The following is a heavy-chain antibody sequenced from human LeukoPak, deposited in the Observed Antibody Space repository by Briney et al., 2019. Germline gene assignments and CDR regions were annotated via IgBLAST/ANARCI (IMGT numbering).Heavy chain of an antibody. D-gene: IGHD1-26*01. J-gene: IGHJ4*02. Sequence: SQTLSLTCTVSGGSANSGNYYWTWIRQPAGKGLEWIGRIYTSGSTNYNPSLKSRVTISIDASKNQFSLRLSSVTAADTAVYYCTRGGELMNFWGQGTLVTVSS. CDR1: GGSANSGNYY. V-gene: IGHV4-61*02. CDR2: IYTSGST. CDR3: TRGGELMNF.